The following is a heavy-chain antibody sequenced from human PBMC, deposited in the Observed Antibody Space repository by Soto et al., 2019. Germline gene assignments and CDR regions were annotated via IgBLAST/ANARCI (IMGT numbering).Heavy chain of an antibody. CDR2: INHSGST. Sequence: PSETLSLTCAVYGGSFSCYYLSWIRQPPGKGLEWIGEINHSGSTNYNPSLKSRVTISVDTSKNQFSLKLSSATAADTAVYYCARVGYSSSWFTRHYYMDVWGKGTTVTVSS. D-gene: IGHD6-13*01. CDR1: GGSFSCYY. J-gene: IGHJ6*03. V-gene: IGHV4-34*01. CDR3: ARVGYSSSWFTRHYYMDV.